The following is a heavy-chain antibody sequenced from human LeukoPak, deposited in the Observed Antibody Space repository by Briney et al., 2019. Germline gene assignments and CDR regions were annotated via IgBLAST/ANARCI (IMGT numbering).Heavy chain of an antibody. CDR2: IIPILGIA. D-gene: IGHD3-22*01. V-gene: IGHV1-69*04. Sequence: ASVKVSCKASGYTFTSYAMHWVRQAPGQGLEWMGRIIPILGIANYAQKFQGRVTITADKSTSTAYMELSSLRSEDTAVYYCARGGYYDSSGQGTIDYWGQGTLVTVSS. J-gene: IGHJ4*02. CDR3: ARGGYYDSSGQGTIDY. CDR1: GYTFTSYA.